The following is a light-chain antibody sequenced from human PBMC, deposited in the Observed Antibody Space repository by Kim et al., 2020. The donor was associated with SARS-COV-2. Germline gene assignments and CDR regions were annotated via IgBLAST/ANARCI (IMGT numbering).Light chain of an antibody. CDR2: EVT. CDR1: SSDVGTYNL. Sequence: QSALTQPASVSGSPGQSITISCTGTSSDVGTYNLVSWYQQHPGKAPKLMLYEVTKRPSAVSNRFSGSKSGNTASLTISGLQAEDEADYYCCSYAGSSTWVFGGGTKLTVL. V-gene: IGLV2-23*02. J-gene: IGLJ3*02. CDR3: CSYAGSSTWV.